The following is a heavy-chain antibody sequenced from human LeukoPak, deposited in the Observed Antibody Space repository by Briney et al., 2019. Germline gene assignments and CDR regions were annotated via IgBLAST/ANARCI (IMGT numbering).Heavy chain of an antibody. CDR3: ARASNYYDSSGYYVGNWFDP. Sequence: SETPSLTCTVSGGSVSSGSYYWSWIRQPPGKGLEWIGYIYYSGSTNYNPSLKSRVTISVDTSKNQFSLKLSSVTAADTAVYYCARASNYYDSSGYYVGNWFDPGGQGTLVTVSS. V-gene: IGHV4-61*01. CDR1: GGSVSSGSYY. CDR2: IYYSGST. J-gene: IGHJ5*02. D-gene: IGHD3-22*01.